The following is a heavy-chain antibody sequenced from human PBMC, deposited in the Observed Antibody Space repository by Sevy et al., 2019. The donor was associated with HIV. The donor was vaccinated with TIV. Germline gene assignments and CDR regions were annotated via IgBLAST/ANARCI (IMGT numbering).Heavy chain of an antibody. CDR2: MNPNTGNT. D-gene: IGHD3-22*01. Sequence: ASVKVSCKASGYTFTSYDINWVRQASGQGLEWMGWMNPNTGNTGYAQKFQGRVTMTRNTSISTAYMELSSLRSEDTAVYYCARHRDYYDSSGYGTFDPWGQRTLVTVS. CDR1: GYTFTSYD. CDR3: ARHRDYYDSSGYGTFDP. J-gene: IGHJ5*02. V-gene: IGHV1-8*01.